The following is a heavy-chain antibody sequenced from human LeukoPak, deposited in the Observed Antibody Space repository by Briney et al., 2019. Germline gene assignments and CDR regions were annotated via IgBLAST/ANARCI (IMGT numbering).Heavy chain of an antibody. D-gene: IGHD6-19*01. V-gene: IGHV3-30*18. Sequence: GGSLRLSCAASGFTFSSCGMHWVRQAPGKGLEWVAVISYDGSNKYYADSVKGRFTISRDNSKNTLFLEMNSLRAEDMAVYYCAKALTSGWYLDAFNIWGQGTMVTVSS. J-gene: IGHJ3*02. CDR2: ISYDGSNK. CDR1: GFTFSSCG. CDR3: AKALTSGWYLDAFNI.